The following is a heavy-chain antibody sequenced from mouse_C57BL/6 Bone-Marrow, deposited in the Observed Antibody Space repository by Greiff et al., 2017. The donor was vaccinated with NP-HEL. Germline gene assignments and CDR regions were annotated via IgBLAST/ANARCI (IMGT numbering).Heavy chain of an antibody. D-gene: IGHD2-12*01. V-gene: IGHV3-6*01. J-gene: IGHJ3*01. CDR2: ISYDGSN. CDR1: GYSIPRGYY. Sequence: EVKLQESGPGLVKPSQSLSLTCSVTGYSIPRGYYWNWIRQFPGNKLEWMGYISYDGSNNYNPSLKNRISITRDTSKNQFFLKLNSVPTEDTATYYCARGGLRAWFAYWGQGTLVTVSA. CDR3: ARGGLRAWFAY.